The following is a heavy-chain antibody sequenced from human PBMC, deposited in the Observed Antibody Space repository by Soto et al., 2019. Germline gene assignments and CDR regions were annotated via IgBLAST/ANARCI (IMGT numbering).Heavy chain of an antibody. CDR2: IWYDGSNK. CDR1: GFTFSSYG. V-gene: IGHV3-33*01. D-gene: IGHD2-15*01. J-gene: IGHJ4*02. Sequence: GGSLRLSCAASGFTFSSYGIHWVRQAPGKGLEWVAVIWYDGSNKYYADSVKGRFTISRDNSKNTLYLQMNSLRAEDTAVYYCARHSTLSGFDYWGQGTLVTVSS. CDR3: ARHSTLSGFDY.